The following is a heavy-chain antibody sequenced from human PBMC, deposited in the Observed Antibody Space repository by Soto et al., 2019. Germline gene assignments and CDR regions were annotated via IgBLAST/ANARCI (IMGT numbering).Heavy chain of an antibody. Sequence: SETLSLTCTVSGGSISSYYWSWIRQPPGKGLEWIGYIYYSGSTNYNPSLKSRVTISVDTSKNQFSLKLSSVTAADTAVCYCARGGDGPITMIVVAYDAFDIWGQGTMVTVSS. CDR2: IYYSGST. J-gene: IGHJ3*02. D-gene: IGHD3-22*01. CDR1: GGSISSYY. CDR3: ARGGDGPITMIVVAYDAFDI. V-gene: IGHV4-59*01.